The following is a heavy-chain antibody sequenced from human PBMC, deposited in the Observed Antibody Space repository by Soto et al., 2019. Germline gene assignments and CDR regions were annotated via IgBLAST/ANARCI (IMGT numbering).Heavy chain of an antibody. J-gene: IGHJ4*02. Sequence: QVQLVQSGAEVKKPESSVKVSCKAPGGTFSTYAISWVRQAPGQGLEWMGGIIPMFGTANYAQRFQDRVTITADESTNTVYMELSSLGSEDTAVYFCASGMQLWLRRINNGYSGWGQGTVVTVSS. CDR2: IIPMFGTA. CDR1: GGTFSTYA. D-gene: IGHD5-12*01. V-gene: IGHV1-69*12. CDR3: ASGMQLWLRRINNGYSG.